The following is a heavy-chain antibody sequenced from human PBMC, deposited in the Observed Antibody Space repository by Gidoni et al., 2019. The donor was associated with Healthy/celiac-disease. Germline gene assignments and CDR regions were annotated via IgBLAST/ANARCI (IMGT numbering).Heavy chain of an antibody. D-gene: IGHD3-3*01. CDR1: GYTFTSYD. J-gene: IGHJ4*02. V-gene: IGHV1-8*01. CDR2: RNPNSGNT. Sequence: QVQLVQSGAEVKKPGASVKVSCKASGYTFTSYDINWVRQATGQGLEWMGWRNPNSGNTGYAQKFQGRVTMTRNTSISTAYMELSSLRSEDTAVYYCARSVSTIFGVVIQNPFDYWGQGTLVTVSS. CDR3: ARSVSTIFGVVIQNPFDY.